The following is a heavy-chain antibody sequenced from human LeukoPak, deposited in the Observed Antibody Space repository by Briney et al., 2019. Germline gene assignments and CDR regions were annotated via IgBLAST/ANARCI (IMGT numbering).Heavy chain of an antibody. V-gene: IGHV3-53*01. CDR1: GFTVSSNY. CDR2: IYSGGST. Sequence: GGSLRLSCAASGFTVSSNYMSWVRQAPGKGLEWVSVIYSGGSTYYADSVKGRFTISRDNSKNTLYLQMNSLGAEDTAVYYCASFPRRVDAFDIWGQGTMVTVSS. D-gene: IGHD3-10*01. J-gene: IGHJ3*02. CDR3: ASFPRRVDAFDI.